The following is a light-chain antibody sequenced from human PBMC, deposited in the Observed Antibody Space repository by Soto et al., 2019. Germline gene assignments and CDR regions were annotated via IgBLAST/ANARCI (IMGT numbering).Light chain of an antibody. J-gene: IGKJ1*01. CDR3: QQANSFPWT. Sequence: DIQMTQSPSSVSASVGDRVPITCRASQDISGWLAWFQQKPGKAPNLLIYAASILQSGVPSRFSGSGSGTDFTLTITYLQPEDFATYYCQQANSFPWTFGQGTKVEL. V-gene: IGKV1D-12*01. CDR1: QDISGW. CDR2: AAS.